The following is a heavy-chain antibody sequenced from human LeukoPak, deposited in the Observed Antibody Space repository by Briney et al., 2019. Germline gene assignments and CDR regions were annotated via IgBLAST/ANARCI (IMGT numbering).Heavy chain of an antibody. D-gene: IGHD5-18*01. CDR2: ISGSGGST. Sequence: PGGSLRLSCAASGFTFSSYAMSWVRQAPWKGLEWVSAISGSGGSTYYADSVKGRFTISRDNSKNTLNLQMNSLRVEDTAVYYCAKKPSGYTYGGYFDYWGQGTLVTVSS. CDR3: AKKPSGYTYGGYFDY. J-gene: IGHJ4*02. CDR1: GFTFSSYA. V-gene: IGHV3-23*01.